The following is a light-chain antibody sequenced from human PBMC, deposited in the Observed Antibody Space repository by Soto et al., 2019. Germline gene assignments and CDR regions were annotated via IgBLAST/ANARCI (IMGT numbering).Light chain of an antibody. CDR1: TSDFGFYNY. CDR3: SSYTSSTDYV. J-gene: IGLJ1*01. V-gene: IGLV2-14*01. CDR2: EVT. Sequence: QSALTQPASVSGSPGQSITISCTGTTSDFGFYNYVSWYQHHPGKAPKLLIYEVTNRHSGVSNRFSGCKSGNTASLTISGLQAEDEADYYCSSYTSSTDYVFGTGTKLTVL.